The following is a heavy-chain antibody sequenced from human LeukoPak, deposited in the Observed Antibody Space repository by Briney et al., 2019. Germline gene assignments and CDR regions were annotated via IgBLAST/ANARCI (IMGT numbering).Heavy chain of an antibody. D-gene: IGHD2-15*01. J-gene: IGHJ4*02. CDR3: ARDDGVVVAAPFDY. V-gene: IGHV4-34*01. CDR2: INHSGST. CDR1: GGSFSGYY. Sequence: SETLSLTCAVYGGSFSGYYWSWIRQPPGKGLEWIGEINHSGSTNYNPSLKSRVTISVDTSKNQFSLKLSSVTAADTAVYYCARDDGVVVAAPFDYWGQGALVTVSS.